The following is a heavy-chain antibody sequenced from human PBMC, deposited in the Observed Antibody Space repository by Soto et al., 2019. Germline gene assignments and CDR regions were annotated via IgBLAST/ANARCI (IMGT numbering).Heavy chain of an antibody. J-gene: IGHJ4*02. D-gene: IGHD3-22*01. CDR3: ARLYDSSGYSRDYYFDY. Sequence: SETLSLTCTVSGGSISSGGYYWIWIRQHPGKGLEWIGYIYYSGSTYYNPSLKSRVTISVDTSKNQFSLKLSSVTAADTAVYYCARLYDSSGYSRDYYFDYWGQGTLVTVSS. V-gene: IGHV4-31*03. CDR2: IYYSGST. CDR1: GGSISSGGYY.